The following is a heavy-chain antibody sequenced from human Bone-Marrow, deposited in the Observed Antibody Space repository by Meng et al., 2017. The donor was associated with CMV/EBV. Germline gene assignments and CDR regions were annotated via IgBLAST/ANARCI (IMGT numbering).Heavy chain of an antibody. D-gene: IGHD5-24*01. CDR3: ARTTDGYNFLDYFDY. CDR2: IHPGDSDT. Sequence: GESLKISCKASGYSFASHWIGWVRQMPGKGLEWMGIIHPGDSDTRYRPPFQGQVTISADKSITTAYLQWSSLKASDTAMYYCARTTDGYNFLDYFDYWGQGTLATVSS. V-gene: IGHV5-51*01. CDR1: GYSFASHW. J-gene: IGHJ4*02.